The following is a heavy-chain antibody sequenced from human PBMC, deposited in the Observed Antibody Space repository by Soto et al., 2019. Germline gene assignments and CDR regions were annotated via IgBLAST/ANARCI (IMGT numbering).Heavy chain of an antibody. V-gene: IGHV5-51*01. D-gene: IGHD6-19*01. Sequence: GESLKSACRFSGYTFANYWVGWVRQMPEKGLEWMGIIYPADSDSRYSPSFQGQVTISADKSINTAYLQWSSLKASDAAMYFCVRRHREVAGIFDYWGQGTLVTVSS. J-gene: IGHJ4*02. CDR3: VRRHREVAGIFDY. CDR2: IYPADSDS. CDR1: GYTFANYW.